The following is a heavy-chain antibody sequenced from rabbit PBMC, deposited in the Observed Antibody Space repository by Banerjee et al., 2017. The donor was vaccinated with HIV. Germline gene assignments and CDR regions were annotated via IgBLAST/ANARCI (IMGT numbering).Heavy chain of an antibody. CDR3: ARGMTGVIELDL. V-gene: IGHV1S45*01. J-gene: IGHJ3*01. D-gene: IGHD2-1*01. Sequence: QEQLVESGGGLVKPGGTLTLTCKASGMDFSSYYYMCWVRQAPGKGLEWIACIYTGSSDRTAYASWAKGRFTISKTSSTTVTLQMTSLTAADTATYFCARGMTGVIELDLWGPGTLVTVS. CDR1: GMDFSSYYY. CDR2: IYTGSSDRT.